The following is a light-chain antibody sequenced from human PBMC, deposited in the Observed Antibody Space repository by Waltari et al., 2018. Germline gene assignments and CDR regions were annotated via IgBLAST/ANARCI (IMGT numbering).Light chain of an antibody. Sequence: EIVLTQSPGTLSLSPGERATLPCRASQSVSSSYLAWYQQKSGRAPRLLIYGASSRAAGIPDRFSGSGSGTDFTLTSSRLEPEDFAVYYCQQYGSSPLTFGGGTKVEIK. CDR3: QQYGSSPLT. CDR2: GAS. CDR1: QSVSSSY. V-gene: IGKV3-20*01. J-gene: IGKJ4*01.